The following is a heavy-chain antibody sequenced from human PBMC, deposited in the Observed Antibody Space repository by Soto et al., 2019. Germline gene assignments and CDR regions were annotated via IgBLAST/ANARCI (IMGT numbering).Heavy chain of an antibody. CDR2: MIGGSHGT. CDR3: AKGKSTGDLDWFDP. D-gene: IGHD7-27*01. V-gene: IGHV3-23*01. J-gene: IGHJ5*02. CDR1: GFTLNNYA. Sequence: EVQLLQSGGGLAQPGGSLRLSCAASGFTLNNYAVAWVRQAPGKGLEWVSTMIGGSHGTAYSDSVRGRFTVSRDNSKNSLYLHKNSLGAEDTAMYYCAKGKSTGDLDWFDPWGQGSLVTVSS.